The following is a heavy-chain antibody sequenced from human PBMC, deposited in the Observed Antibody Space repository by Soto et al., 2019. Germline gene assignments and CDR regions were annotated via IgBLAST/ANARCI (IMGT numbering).Heavy chain of an antibody. CDR3: ARDRVLVPAAPGNYFDY. D-gene: IGHD2-2*01. J-gene: IGHJ4*02. Sequence: GASLKVSCKSSGDTFTDYYIHWVRQAPGQGLEWMGIINPSGGSTSYAQKFQGRVTMTRDTSTSTVYMELSSLRSEDTAVYYCARDRVLVPAAPGNYFDYWGQGTLVTVSS. CDR2: INPSGGST. V-gene: IGHV1-46*01. CDR1: GDTFTDYY.